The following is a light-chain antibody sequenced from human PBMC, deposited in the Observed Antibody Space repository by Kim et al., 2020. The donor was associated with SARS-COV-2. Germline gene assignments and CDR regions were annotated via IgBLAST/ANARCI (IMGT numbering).Light chain of an antibody. Sequence: ELTQPPSASGTPGQRVTISCSGSSSNIGSNNVNWYQQLSGTAPKLLIYSVNQRPSGVPDRFSGSKSGTSASLAISGLQSEDEADYYCVAWDDSLNGPVFGEGTQLTVL. CDR3: VAWDDSLNGPV. V-gene: IGLV1-44*01. CDR1: SSNIGSNN. CDR2: SVN. J-gene: IGLJ3*02.